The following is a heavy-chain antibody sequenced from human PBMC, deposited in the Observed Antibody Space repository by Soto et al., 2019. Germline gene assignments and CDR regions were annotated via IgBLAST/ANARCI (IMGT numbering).Heavy chain of an antibody. J-gene: IGHJ6*03. V-gene: IGHV4-39*01. CDR3: AGTGITGTTFYYYYMDV. Sequence: SETLSLTCTVSGGSISSSSYYWGWIRQPPGKGLEWIGSIYYSGSTYYNPSLKSRVTISVDTSKNQFSLKLSSVTAADTAVYYCAGTGITGTTFYYYYMDVWGKGTTVTVSS. D-gene: IGHD1-7*01. CDR1: GGSISSSSYY. CDR2: IYYSGST.